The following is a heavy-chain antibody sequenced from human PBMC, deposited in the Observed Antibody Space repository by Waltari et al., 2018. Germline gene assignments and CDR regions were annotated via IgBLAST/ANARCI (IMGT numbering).Heavy chain of an antibody. D-gene: IGHD7-27*01. CDR3: ARDLLGGDAFDI. Sequence: QVQLQESGPGLVKPSETLSLPCTVSGGSISSYYWSWIRQPPGKGLEWIGYIYYSGSTNYNPSLKSRVTISVDTSKNQFSLKLSSVTAADTAVYYCARDLLGGDAFDIWGQGTMVTVSS. J-gene: IGHJ3*02. V-gene: IGHV4-59*01. CDR2: IYYSGST. CDR1: GGSISSYY.